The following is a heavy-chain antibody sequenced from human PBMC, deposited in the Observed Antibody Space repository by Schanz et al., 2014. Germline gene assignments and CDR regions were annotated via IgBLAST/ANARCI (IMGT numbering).Heavy chain of an antibody. CDR1: GFTFDNYA. V-gene: IGHV3-9*01. J-gene: IGHJ4*02. CDR3: AKVQTHTLYGGNSCFDY. CDR2: ISWNSGNI. D-gene: IGHD2-21*02. Sequence: EVQLVESGGGLVQPGRSLRLSCAASGFTFDNYAMHWVRQAPGKGLEWVSSISWNSGNIAYADSVKDRFTISRDNAKNSLYLQMNSLRPEDTALYYCAKVQTHTLYGGNSCFDYWGQGTLVTVSS.